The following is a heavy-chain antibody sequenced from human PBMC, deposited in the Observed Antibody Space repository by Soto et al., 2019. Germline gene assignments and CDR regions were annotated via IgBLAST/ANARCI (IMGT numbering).Heavy chain of an antibody. J-gene: IGHJ6*03. CDR1: SGSISSSNW. CDR2: IYHSGST. D-gene: IGHD3-3*01. Sequence: SETLSLTCAVSSGSISSSNWWSWVRQPPGKGLEWIGEIYHSGSTNYNPSLKSRVTISVDKSKNQFSLKLSSVTAADTAVYYCARDRKTAITIFGVAPSYYYYMDVWGKGTTVTVSS. V-gene: IGHV4-4*02. CDR3: ARDRKTAITIFGVAPSYYYYMDV.